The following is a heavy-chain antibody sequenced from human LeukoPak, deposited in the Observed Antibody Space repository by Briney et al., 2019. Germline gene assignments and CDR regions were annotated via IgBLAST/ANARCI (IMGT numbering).Heavy chain of an antibody. J-gene: IGHJ4*02. CDR1: GGSISSGGYY. CDR2: IYHSGST. CDR3: ARASRSSTSCHLDY. Sequence: PSETLSLTCTVPGGSISSGGYYWSWIRQPPGKGLEWIGYIYHSGSTYYNPSLKSRVTISVDRSKNQFSLKLSSVTAADTAVYYCARASRSSTSCHLDYWGQGTLVTVSS. D-gene: IGHD2-2*01. V-gene: IGHV4-30-2*01.